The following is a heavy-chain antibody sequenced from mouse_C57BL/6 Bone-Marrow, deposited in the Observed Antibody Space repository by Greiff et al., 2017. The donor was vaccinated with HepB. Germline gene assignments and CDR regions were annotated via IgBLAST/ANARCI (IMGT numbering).Heavy chain of an antibody. Sequence: VKLMESGAELARPGASVKLSCKASGYTFTSYGISWVKQRTGQGLEWIGEIYPRSGNTYYNEKFKGKATLTADKSSSTAYMELRSLTSEDSAVYFCARGGITTVVATDYYAMDYWGQGTSVTVSS. J-gene: IGHJ4*01. CDR2: IYPRSGNT. CDR3: ARGGITTVVATDYYAMDY. D-gene: IGHD1-1*01. V-gene: IGHV1-81*01. CDR1: GYTFTSYG.